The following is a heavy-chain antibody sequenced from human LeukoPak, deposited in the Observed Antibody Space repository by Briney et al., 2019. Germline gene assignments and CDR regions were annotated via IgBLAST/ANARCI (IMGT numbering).Heavy chain of an antibody. D-gene: IGHD6-13*01. CDR1: GYTFTDYY. CDR2: INSNSGGT. CDR3: ARGPSWQQLVSLVSGYYYYMDV. J-gene: IGHJ6*03. Sequence: ASVKVSCKASGYTFTDYYIHWVRQAPGQGLEWMGWINSNSGGTNYVQKFQGRVTMTRDTSISTAYMEVTKLRSDDTAVYYCARGPSWQQLVSLVSGYYYYMDVWGKGTTVTVSS. V-gene: IGHV1-2*02.